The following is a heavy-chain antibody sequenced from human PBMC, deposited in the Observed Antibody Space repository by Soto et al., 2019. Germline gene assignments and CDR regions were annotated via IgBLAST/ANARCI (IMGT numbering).Heavy chain of an antibody. V-gene: IGHV3-21*01. CDR3: AREGPGASGSYYYRYYYYYGMDV. D-gene: IGHD3-10*01. Sequence: GGSLRLSCAASGFTFSSYSMNWVRQAPGKGLEWVSSISSSSSYIYYADSVKGRFTISRDNAKNSLYLQMNSLRAEDTAVYYCAREGPGASGSYYYRYYYYYGMDVWGQGTTVTVSS. CDR2: ISSSSSYI. CDR1: GFTFSSYS. J-gene: IGHJ6*02.